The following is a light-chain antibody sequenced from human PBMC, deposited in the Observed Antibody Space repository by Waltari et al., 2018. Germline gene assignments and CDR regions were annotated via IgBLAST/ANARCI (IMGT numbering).Light chain of an antibody. CDR2: WAS. J-gene: IGKJ3*01. CDR1: QRVLYWSNNKNY. V-gene: IGKV4-1*01. CDR3: QQYYTTPFT. Sequence: DIVMTQSPDSLPLSVGERASINCKSSQRVLYWSNNKNYLAWDQQKPGQPPKLLIYWASTRDSGVPDRFSGSGSGSDFTLTISSLQAEDVAVYYCQQYYTTPFTFGPGTKVAIK.